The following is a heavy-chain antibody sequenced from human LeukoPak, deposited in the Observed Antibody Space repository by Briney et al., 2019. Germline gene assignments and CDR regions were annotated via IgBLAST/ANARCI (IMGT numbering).Heavy chain of an antibody. CDR3: ARGQVPAARGYNWFDP. V-gene: IGHV4-34*01. D-gene: IGHD2-2*01. J-gene: IGHJ5*02. CDR2: INARGDT. Sequence: SETLSVTCAVTGWSFNDYYWNWIRQPPGKGLEWIGEINARGDTNYNPSLQSRVTISVDSSKNHFSLTLTSMLAADTAIYYCARGQVPAARGYNWFDPWGQGTLVTVSS. CDR1: GWSFNDYY.